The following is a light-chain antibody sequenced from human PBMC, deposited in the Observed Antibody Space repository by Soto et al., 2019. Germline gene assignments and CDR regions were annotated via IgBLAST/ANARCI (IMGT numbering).Light chain of an antibody. CDR3: QQYNSYSKWT. CDR2: DAS. J-gene: IGKJ1*01. V-gene: IGKV1-5*01. Sequence: DIQMTQSPSTLSASVGDRVTITCRASQSISSWLAWYQQKPGKAPKLLIYDASSLESGVPSRFSGSGSGTEFTLTISSLQPDDFATYYCQQYNSYSKWTFGQATKVEIK. CDR1: QSISSW.